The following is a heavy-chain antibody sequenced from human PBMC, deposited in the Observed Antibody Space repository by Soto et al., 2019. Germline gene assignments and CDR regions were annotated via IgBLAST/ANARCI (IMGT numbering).Heavy chain of an antibody. CDR1: GFAFERYT. J-gene: IGHJ6*02. CDR3: VGQRERFGDCDPTLYGLEV. D-gene: IGHD3-10*01. V-gene: IGHV3-21*01. CDR2: LSSDSTHI. Sequence: PEGSLRLSCLASGFAFERYTMNWVRQAPGKGLEWLSSLSSDSTHIYDAASVRGRFTIARDNAKMSLFLHMNSLRAEDTAVYYCVGQRERFGDCDPTLYGLEVWGQGTTVTVSS.